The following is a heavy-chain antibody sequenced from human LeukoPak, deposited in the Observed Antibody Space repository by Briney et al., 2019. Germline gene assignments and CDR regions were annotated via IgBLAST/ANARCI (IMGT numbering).Heavy chain of an antibody. D-gene: IGHD2-21*02. J-gene: IGHJ4*02. CDR1: GGSFSGYY. CDR3: ARGGSIVVVTDY. Sequence: SETLSLTCAVYGGSFSGYYWSWIRQPPGKGLEWIGEINHSASTKYNPSLKSRVTLSVDTSKHQFSLKLSSVTAADTAVYYCARGGSIVVVTDYWGQGTLVTVSS. CDR2: INHSAST. V-gene: IGHV4-34*01.